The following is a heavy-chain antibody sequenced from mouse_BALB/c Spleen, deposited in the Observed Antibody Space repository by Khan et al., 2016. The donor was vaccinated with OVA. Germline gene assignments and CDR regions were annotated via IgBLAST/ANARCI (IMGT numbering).Heavy chain of an antibody. CDR1: AFALSYYD. Sequence: EVELVESGGGLVKPGGSLKLSRAASAFALSYYDMSWVRPTPERRLEWVAYISSGGGGTSYPDAVKGRFTISRDNDKTNLYLQMSSLKSEDTAIYYCARGYYYFDYWGQGTTLTVSS. V-gene: IGHV5-12-1*01. CDR3: ARGYYYFDY. D-gene: IGHD2-3*01. J-gene: IGHJ2*01. CDR2: ISSGGGGT.